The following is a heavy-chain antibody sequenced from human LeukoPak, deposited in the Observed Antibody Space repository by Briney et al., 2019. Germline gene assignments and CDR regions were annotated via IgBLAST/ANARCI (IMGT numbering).Heavy chain of an antibody. V-gene: IGHV4-59*11. CDR1: DAYIIGHY. D-gene: IGHD4-11*01. J-gene: IGHJ3*02. Sequence: SETLSLTCTVSDAYIIGHYLTWILQPPGKELGESGYITYIRSSNYNSSLTIRVTISLATSKTLISLRLRSVTAADTAVYFCSREQISKNALDMWGQGTMVTVSS. CDR2: ITYIRSS. CDR3: SREQISKNALDM.